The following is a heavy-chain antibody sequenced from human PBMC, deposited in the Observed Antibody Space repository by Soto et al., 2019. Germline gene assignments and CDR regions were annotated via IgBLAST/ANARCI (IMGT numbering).Heavy chain of an antibody. CDR2: IYWDDDK. CDR3: AHRGDINGNWDHGYLDH. Sequence: QITLKESGPTRVKPTQTLTLTCTFSGFSLTSRPVGVAWIRQPPGKALEWLAVIYWDDDKRYNPSLRSRLTIAKDTSKNQVVLTMAYMDPVDTATYFCAHRGDINGNWDHGYLDHWGQGTLVTVSS. CDR1: GFSLTSRPVG. J-gene: IGHJ4*03. V-gene: IGHV2-5*02. D-gene: IGHD1-26*01.